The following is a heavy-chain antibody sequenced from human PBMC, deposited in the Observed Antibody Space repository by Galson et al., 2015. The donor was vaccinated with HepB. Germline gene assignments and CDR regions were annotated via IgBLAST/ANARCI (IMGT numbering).Heavy chain of an antibody. Sequence: SLRLSCAASGFTFSSYAMHWVRQAPGKGLEWVAVISYDGSNKYYADSVKGRFTISRDNSKNTLYLQMNSLRAEDTAVYYCARDPGGLITRGWFDPWGQGTLVTVSS. CDR3: ARDPGGLITRGWFDP. V-gene: IGHV3-30-3*01. J-gene: IGHJ5*02. CDR2: ISYDGSNK. CDR1: GFTFSSYA. D-gene: IGHD3-16*01.